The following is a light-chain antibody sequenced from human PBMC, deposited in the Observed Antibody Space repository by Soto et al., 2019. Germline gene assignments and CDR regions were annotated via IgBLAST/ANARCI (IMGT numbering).Light chain of an antibody. CDR2: DVN. J-gene: IGLJ2*01. Sequence: QSMSTEPGSVSGSPCQSFTIPYKRTSSVIGAYNFVSWYQQHPGKAPKLMLYDVNIRPSGVSNRFSGSKSGNTASLTISGLQAEDEADYYCTLRTTRTTMIFGGETK. V-gene: IGLV2-14*03. CDR3: TLRTTRTTMI. CDR1: SSVIGAYNF.